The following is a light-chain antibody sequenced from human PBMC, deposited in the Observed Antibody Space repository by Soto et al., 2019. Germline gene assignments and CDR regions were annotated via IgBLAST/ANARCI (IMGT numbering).Light chain of an antibody. CDR1: QDLSNY. CDR2: DVS. J-gene: IGKJ5*01. CDR3: QQYDSYSLT. V-gene: IGKV1-33*01. Sequence: DLQLTQSPPSLSVSVGYRVTITCPSSQDLSNYLPWYQQKPGKAPKLLIFDVSILQTGVPSRFSGSGSGTDFALTISSLEPEDIATYYCQQYDSYSLTFGQGTSLEI.